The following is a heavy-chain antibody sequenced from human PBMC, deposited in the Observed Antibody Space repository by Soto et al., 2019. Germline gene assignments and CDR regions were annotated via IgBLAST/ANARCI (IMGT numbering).Heavy chain of an antibody. D-gene: IGHD6-6*01. CDR3: ARAVAARTGNYYYYYGMDV. CDR1: GVSFSSNIAA. CDR2: TYYRSKWYN. Sequence: SQPLSLTCAISGVSFSSNIAACNCSRQSPSRGLEWLGRTYYRSKWYNDYAVSVKSRITINPDTSKNQFSLQLNSVTPEDTAVYYCARAVAARTGNYYYYYGMDVCGQRTTVTVSS. V-gene: IGHV6-1*01. J-gene: IGHJ6*02.